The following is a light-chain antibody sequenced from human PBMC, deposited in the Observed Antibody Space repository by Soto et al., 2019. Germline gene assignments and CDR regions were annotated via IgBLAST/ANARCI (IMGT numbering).Light chain of an antibody. V-gene: IGKV1-39*01. CDR2: AAS. CDR1: QSISNH. CDR3: QQSYSSPPT. J-gene: IGKJ1*01. Sequence: DCQMTXXPXXXXXSXXDRXIXXXRASQSISNHLNWYQQKPGKAPKLLIFAASSLQSGVPSRFSGSRSGPDFTLTISSLQPEDFATYYCQQSYSSPPTFGQGTKVDIK.